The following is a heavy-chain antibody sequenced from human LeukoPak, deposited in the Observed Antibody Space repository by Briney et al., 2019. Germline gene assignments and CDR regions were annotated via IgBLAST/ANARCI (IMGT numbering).Heavy chain of an antibody. J-gene: IGHJ5*02. CDR3: ARLTTLVTPSWFDP. CDR2: IYYSGST. V-gene: IGHV4-59*08. Sequence: SETLSLTCTVSGGSISSYYWSCIRQPPGKGLEWIGYIYYSGSTNYDPSLKSRVTISVDTSKNQFSLKLSSVTAADTAVYYCARLTTLVTPSWFDPWGQGNLVTVSS. CDR1: GGSISSYY. D-gene: IGHD4-23*01.